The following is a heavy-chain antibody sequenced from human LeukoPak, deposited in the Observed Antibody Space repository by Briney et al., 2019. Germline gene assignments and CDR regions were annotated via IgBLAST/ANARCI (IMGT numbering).Heavy chain of an antibody. Sequence: GGSLTLSCAASGFIFSDYWIHWVRQAPGKGLEWVSRIENDGSGTSYADSVKGRFNISRDDAKNTVYLQMNSLRVEDTAVYFCATSPLISLDWGQGTLVTVSS. CDR3: ATSPLISLD. CDR1: GFIFSDYW. D-gene: IGHD3-10*01. CDR2: IENDGSGT. V-gene: IGHV3-74*01. J-gene: IGHJ4*02.